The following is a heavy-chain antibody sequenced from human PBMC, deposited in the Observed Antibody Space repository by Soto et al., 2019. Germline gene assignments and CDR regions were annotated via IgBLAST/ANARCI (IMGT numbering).Heavy chain of an antibody. Sequence: GASVKVSCKASGSTFTSYYMHWVRQAPGQGLEWMGIINPSGGSTSYAQKFQGRVTMTRDTSTSTVYMELSSLRSEDTAVYYCARVSQIYYGSGSYPSFDPWGQGTLVTVSS. V-gene: IGHV1-46*01. CDR1: GSTFTSYY. D-gene: IGHD3-10*01. J-gene: IGHJ5*02. CDR3: ARVSQIYYGSGSYPSFDP. CDR2: INPSGGST.